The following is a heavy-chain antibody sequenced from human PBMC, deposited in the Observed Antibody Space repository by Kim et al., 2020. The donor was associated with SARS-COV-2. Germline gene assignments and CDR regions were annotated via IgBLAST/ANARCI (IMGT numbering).Heavy chain of an antibody. CDR2: FYRDGST. D-gene: IGHD3-10*01. CDR1: GFSVSSNY. Sequence: GGSLRLSCAASGFSVSSNYMNWVRQAPGKGLEWVSVFYRDGSTYYADSVKGRFTISRDNFKNTLFLQMNSLRGEDTAVYYCARAAVREGFYYYGMDVWGQGTTVTVSS. V-gene: IGHV3-53*01. CDR3: ARAAVREGFYYYGMDV. J-gene: IGHJ6*02.